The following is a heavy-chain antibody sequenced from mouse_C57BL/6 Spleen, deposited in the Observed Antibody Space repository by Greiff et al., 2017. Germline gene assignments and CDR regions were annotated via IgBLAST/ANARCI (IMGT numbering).Heavy chain of an antibody. CDR2: IGNKANGYTT. CDR3: ARYIGDY. Sequence: EVMLVESGGGLVQPGGSLSLSCAASGFTFTDDYMSWVHQPPGKALEWFGLIGNKANGYTTESSVQVKGRITTSRSNYQSFLQLHMKALRAEDSATYSCARYIGDYWGQGTPLTVSS. J-gene: IGHJ2*01. V-gene: IGHV7-3*01. CDR1: GFTFTDDY. D-gene: IGHD3-3*01.